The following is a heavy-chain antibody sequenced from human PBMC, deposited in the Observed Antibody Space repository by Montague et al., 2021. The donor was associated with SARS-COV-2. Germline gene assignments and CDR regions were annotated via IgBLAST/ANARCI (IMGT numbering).Heavy chain of an antibody. J-gene: IGHJ4*02. D-gene: IGHD3-16*02. CDR2: VYYRGST. Sequence: SETLSLTCTVSGGSINSHYWSWIRQSPGQGLEWIGYVYYRGSTKYNPSLKSRVTISVETSKNQFYLELTSVTAADAAVYYCARANLVTFGGVIDLFERWGQGSLVTVSS. CDR3: ARANLVTFGGVIDLFER. V-gene: IGHV4-59*11. CDR1: GGSINSHY.